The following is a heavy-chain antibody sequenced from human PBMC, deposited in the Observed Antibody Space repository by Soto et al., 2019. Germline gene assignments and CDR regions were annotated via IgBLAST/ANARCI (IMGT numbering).Heavy chain of an antibody. CDR1: GFTFGTYG. J-gene: IGHJ4*02. V-gene: IGHV3-30*18. CDR3: AKASGGGSCYSCYFDY. Sequence: GGSLRLSCAGSGFTFGTYGMHWVRQAPGKGLEWVAVISYDGSNKYYADSVKGRFTISRDNSKNTPSLQMNSLRAEDTAVYYCAKASGGGSCYSCYFDYWGQGTLVTVSS. CDR2: ISYDGSNK. D-gene: IGHD2-15*01.